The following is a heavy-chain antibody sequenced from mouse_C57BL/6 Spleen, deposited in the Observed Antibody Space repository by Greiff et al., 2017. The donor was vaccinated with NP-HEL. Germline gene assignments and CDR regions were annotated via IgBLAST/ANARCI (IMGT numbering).Heavy chain of an antibody. V-gene: IGHV1-54*01. Sequence: QVQLQQSGAELVRPGTSVKVSCKASGYAFTNYLIEWVKQRPGQGLEWIGVINPGSGGTNYNEKFKGKATLTADKSSSTAYMQLSSLTSEDSAVYFCARSQLGQEWFAYWVQGTLVTVSA. D-gene: IGHD4-1*02. CDR3: ARSQLGQEWFAY. CDR2: INPGSGGT. J-gene: IGHJ3*01. CDR1: GYAFTNYL.